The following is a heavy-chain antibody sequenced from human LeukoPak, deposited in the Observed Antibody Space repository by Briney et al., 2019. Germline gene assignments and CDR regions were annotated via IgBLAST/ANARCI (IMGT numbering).Heavy chain of an antibody. Sequence: QPGGSLRLSCAASGFTFSSYWMHWVRQAPGKGLVWVSRINSDGSSTSYADSVKGRFTISRDNAKNTLYLQMNSLRAEDTAVYYCARLPYSSPLGYWGQGTLVTVSS. CDR1: GFTFSSYW. J-gene: IGHJ4*02. CDR2: INSDGSST. CDR3: ARLPYSSPLGY. D-gene: IGHD6-13*01. V-gene: IGHV3-74*01.